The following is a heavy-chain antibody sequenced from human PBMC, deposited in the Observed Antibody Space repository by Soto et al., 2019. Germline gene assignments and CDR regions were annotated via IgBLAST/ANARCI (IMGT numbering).Heavy chain of an antibody. Sequence: QVQLVQSGAEVKKPGSSVKVFCKASGGTFSNYTISWVRQAPGQGLEWMGGIIPVFGTTDYEQKFQGRVTITADGSTSRAYMKLSSLRYADTAVYYCARSSPYIVVRKPTGNQDYYGMDVWGQGTTVTVSS. J-gene: IGHJ6*02. D-gene: IGHD2-2*01. CDR1: GGTFSNYT. V-gene: IGHV1-69*01. CDR2: IIPVFGTT. CDR3: ARSSPYIVVRKPTGNQDYYGMDV.